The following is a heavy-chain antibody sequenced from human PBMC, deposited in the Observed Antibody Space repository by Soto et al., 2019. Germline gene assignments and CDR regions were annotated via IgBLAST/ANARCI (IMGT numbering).Heavy chain of an antibody. CDR1: GGTFSSYA. CDR3: ARGLDYDSSAFYFFF. J-gene: IGHJ4*02. CDR2: IVPMFGKA. D-gene: IGHD3-22*01. V-gene: IGHV1-69*13. Sequence: SVKVSCKASGGTFSSYAISWVRQAPGQGPEWMGGIVPMFGKANYAQRFQGRVTITADESMSTAYMELSSLRSEDTAMYYCARGLDYDSSAFYFFFWGQGTLVTVSS.